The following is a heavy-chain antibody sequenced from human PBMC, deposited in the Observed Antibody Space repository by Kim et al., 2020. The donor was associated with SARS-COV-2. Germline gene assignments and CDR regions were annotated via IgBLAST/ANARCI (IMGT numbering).Heavy chain of an antibody. CDR3: ARDRAKSGYLYYFDY. V-gene: IGHV3-48*02. D-gene: IGHD3-3*01. J-gene: IGHJ4*02. Sequence: DSVKGRFTISRDNAKNSLYLQMNSLRDEDTAVYYCARDRAKSGYLYYFDYWGQGTLVTVSS.